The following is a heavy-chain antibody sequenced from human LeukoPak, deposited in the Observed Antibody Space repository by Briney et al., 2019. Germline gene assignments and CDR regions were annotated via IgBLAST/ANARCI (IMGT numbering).Heavy chain of an antibody. CDR2: MNPNSGNT. D-gene: IGHD3-10*01. Sequence: GASVKVSCKASGYTFTSYDINWVRQATGQGLEWMGWMNPNSGNTGYAQKFQGRVTMTRNTSISTVYMELSSLRSEDTAVYYRARAHMVRGVTSRYWGQGTLVTVSS. J-gene: IGHJ4*02. V-gene: IGHV1-8*01. CDR1: GYTFTSYD. CDR3: ARAHMVRGVTSRY.